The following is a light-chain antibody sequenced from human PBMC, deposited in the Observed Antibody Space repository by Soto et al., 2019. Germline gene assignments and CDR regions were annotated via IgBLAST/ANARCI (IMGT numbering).Light chain of an antibody. CDR1: QTISYS. V-gene: IGKV3-11*01. J-gene: IGKJ2*01. CDR3: QQRSNWPPEYT. CDR2: DAS. Sequence: EIVLTQSPAILSLSPGERDTLSCRASQTISYSLAWYQLKPGQAPRLLISDASNRATGSPARFSGSGSGTDFTLTISTLEPEDFAVYYCQQRSNWPPEYTVGQGTKLEIK.